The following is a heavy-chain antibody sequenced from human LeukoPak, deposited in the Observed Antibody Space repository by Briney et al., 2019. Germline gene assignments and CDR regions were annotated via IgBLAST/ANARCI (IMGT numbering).Heavy chain of an antibody. V-gene: IGHV3-7*04. CDR1: GFTFSNYW. Sequence: GGSLRRSCAASGFTFSNYWMSCVSQAPGKGLKWVDSIKQDGSEKYYVDSVKGRFTISRDNAKNSLYLQINSLRAEDTAVYYCARDRSSGWYLTPGFDPWGQGTLVTVSS. J-gene: IGHJ5*02. CDR2: IKQDGSEK. D-gene: IGHD6-19*01. CDR3: ARDRSSGWYLTPGFDP.